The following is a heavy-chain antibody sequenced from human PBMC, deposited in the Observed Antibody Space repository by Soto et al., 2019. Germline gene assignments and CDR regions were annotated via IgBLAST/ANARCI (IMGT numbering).Heavy chain of an antibody. CDR3: ARYPQEQWLGQNYYYYYGMDV. Sequence: SETLSLTCTVSGGSISSGGYYWSWIRQHPGKGLEWIGYIYYSGSTYYNPSLKSRVTISVDTSKNQFSLKLSSVTAADTAVYYCARYPQEQWLGQNYYYYYGMDVWGQGTTVTVSS. CDR2: IYYSGST. CDR1: GGSISSGGYY. V-gene: IGHV4-31*03. D-gene: IGHD6-19*01. J-gene: IGHJ6*02.